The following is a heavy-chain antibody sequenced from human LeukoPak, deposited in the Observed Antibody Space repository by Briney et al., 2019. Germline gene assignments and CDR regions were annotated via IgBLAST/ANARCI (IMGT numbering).Heavy chain of an antibody. D-gene: IGHD3-22*01. V-gene: IGHV4-38-2*02. CDR2: IYHSGST. J-gene: IGHJ3*02. CDR3: ARPSQGYYYGSSGDTGAFDI. CDR1: GYSISSGYY. Sequence: SETLSLTCTVSGYSISSGYYWGWIRQPPGKGLEWIGSIYHSGSTYYNPSLKSRVTISVDTSKNQFSLKLSSVTAADTAVYYCARPSQGYYYGSSGDTGAFDIWGQGTMVTVSS.